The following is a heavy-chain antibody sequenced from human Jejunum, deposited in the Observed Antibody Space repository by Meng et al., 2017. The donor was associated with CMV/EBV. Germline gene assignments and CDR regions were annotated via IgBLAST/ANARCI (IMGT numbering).Heavy chain of an antibody. J-gene: IGHJ4*02. D-gene: IGHD3-22*01. V-gene: IGHV3-7*03. CDR1: TVERHW. Sequence: TVERHWRNWVRKATGKGLEWVANIKKDGSEQNYVDSVKGRFTISRDNAKNSLYLQMNSLRVEDTAAYYCVGVRTFNYDSSGHSLDYWGQGTLVTVSS. CDR2: IKKDGSEQ. CDR3: VGVRTFNYDSSGHSLDY.